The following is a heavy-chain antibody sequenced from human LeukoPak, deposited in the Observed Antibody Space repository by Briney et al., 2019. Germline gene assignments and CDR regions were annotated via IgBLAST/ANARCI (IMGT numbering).Heavy chain of an antibody. CDR2: IDYRGIT. Sequence: PSETLSLTCTVSGASINRSNYYWGWIRQPPGKGLEWIGSIDYRGITYYKPSLKSRVTISIDPSKTQFSLRLSSMTAADTAVYYCARNYYYYYYMDVWGKGTTVTVSS. CDR3: ARNYYYYYYMDV. CDR1: GASINRSNYY. V-gene: IGHV4-39*01. J-gene: IGHJ6*03.